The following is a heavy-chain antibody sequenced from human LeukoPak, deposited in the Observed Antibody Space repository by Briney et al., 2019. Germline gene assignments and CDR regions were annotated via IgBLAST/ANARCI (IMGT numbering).Heavy chain of an antibody. CDR1: GYTFTSYY. CDR3: ARGMDEGYYDSSGPFDY. V-gene: IGHV1-46*01. Sequence: GASVKVSCKASGYTFTSYYMHWVRQAPGQGLEWMGIINPSGGSTSYAQKFQGRVTMTRDMSTSTVYMELSSLRSEDTAVYYCARGMDEGYYDSSGPFDYWGQGTLVTVSS. J-gene: IGHJ4*02. D-gene: IGHD3-22*01. CDR2: INPSGGST.